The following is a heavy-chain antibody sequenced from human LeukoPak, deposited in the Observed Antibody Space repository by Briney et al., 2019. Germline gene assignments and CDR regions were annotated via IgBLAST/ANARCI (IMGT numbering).Heavy chain of an antibody. CDR1: GYTFTGYY. J-gene: IGHJ4*02. D-gene: IGHD3-10*01. Sequence: ASVKVSCKASGYTFTGYYMHWVRQAPGQGLEGMGWINPNSGGTNYAQKFQGRVTMTRDTSISTAYMELSRLRSDDTAVYYCARGQARRGSGSYYKPIDYWGQGTLVTVSS. CDR3: ARGQARRGSGSYYKPIDY. V-gene: IGHV1-2*02. CDR2: INPNSGGT.